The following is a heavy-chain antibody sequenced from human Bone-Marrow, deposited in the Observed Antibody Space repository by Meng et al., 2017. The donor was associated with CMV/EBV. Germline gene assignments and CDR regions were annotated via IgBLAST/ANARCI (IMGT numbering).Heavy chain of an antibody. D-gene: IGHD2-2*02. J-gene: IGHJ4*02. V-gene: IGHV4-61*01. CDR3: ARARLGNCSSTSCYTYDY. CDR2: IYYSGST. CDR1: GGSVSSGSYY. Sequence: SETLSLTCTVSGGSVSSGSYYWSWIRQPPGKGLEWIGYIYYSGSTNYNPSLKSRVTISVDTSKNQFSLKLSSVTAADTAVYYCARARLGNCSSTSCYTYDYWGQGTLVTVSS.